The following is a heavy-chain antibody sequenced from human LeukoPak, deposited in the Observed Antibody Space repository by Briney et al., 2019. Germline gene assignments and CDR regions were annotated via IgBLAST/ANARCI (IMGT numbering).Heavy chain of an antibody. CDR3: AIDRGIRRLGIYYYYMDV. J-gene: IGHJ6*03. V-gene: IGHV3-43D*04. CDR2: IIWDGSTT. D-gene: IGHD1-1*01. Sequence: PGGSLRLSCVASGFSFGDYGMHWVRQAPGEGLEWVSRIIWDGSTTDYADSVRGRFTMSRDNSKNSLFLEMNGLTVEDSALYFCAIDRGIRRLGIYYYYMDVWGKGTRVTVSS. CDR1: GFSFGDYG.